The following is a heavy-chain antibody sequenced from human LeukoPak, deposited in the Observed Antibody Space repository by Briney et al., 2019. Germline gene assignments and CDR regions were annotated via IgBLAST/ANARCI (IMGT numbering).Heavy chain of an antibody. CDR2: IYHSGNT. J-gene: IGHJ5*02. CDR3: AREVSVADNFFDP. CDR1: GAPISSNNW. Sequence: SETLSLTCAVSGAPISSNNWWSWVRQPPGKGLEWIGEIYHSGNTKYNPSLKSRVTISVDKSKNQFSLKVRSVTAADTAIYYCAREVSVADNFFDPWGQGTLVTVSS. V-gene: IGHV4-4*02. D-gene: IGHD6-19*01.